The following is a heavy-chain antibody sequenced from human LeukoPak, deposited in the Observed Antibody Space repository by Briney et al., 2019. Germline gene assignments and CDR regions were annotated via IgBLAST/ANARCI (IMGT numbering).Heavy chain of an antibody. J-gene: IGHJ3*02. CDR3: ARDGGYYDSSGYQEPDAFDI. CDR2: INHSGST. CDR1: GGSFSGYY. V-gene: IGHV4-34*01. D-gene: IGHD3-22*01. Sequence: PSETLSLTCAVYGGSFSGYYWSWIRQPPGKGLEWIGEINHSGSTNYNPSLKSRVTISVDTSKNQFSLKLSSVTAADTAVYYCARDGGYYDSSGYQEPDAFDIWGQGTMVTVSS.